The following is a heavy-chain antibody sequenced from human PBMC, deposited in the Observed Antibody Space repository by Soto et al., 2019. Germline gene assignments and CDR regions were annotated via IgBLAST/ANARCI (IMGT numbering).Heavy chain of an antibody. Sequence: PGGSLRLSCAASGFTFSSYSMNWVRQAPGKGLEWVSSISGSGGSTYYADSVKGRFTISRDNAKNTLYLQMNSLRAEDTAVYYCANLLGRMPVAGPTPLAFDIWGQGTMVTVSS. V-gene: IGHV3-23*01. J-gene: IGHJ3*02. CDR2: ISGSGGST. D-gene: IGHD1-26*01. CDR3: ANLLGRMPVAGPTPLAFDI. CDR1: GFTFSSYS.